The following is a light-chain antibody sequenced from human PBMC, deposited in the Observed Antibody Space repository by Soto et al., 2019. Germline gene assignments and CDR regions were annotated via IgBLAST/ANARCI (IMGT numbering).Light chain of an antibody. J-gene: IGKJ2*02. CDR1: QNISSY. Sequence: IVLTQSPATLSLSPGKRATLSCRASQNISSYLIWYQQKPGQAPRLLIYDAYTRATGVGDRFTGSGSATDFSLTITSLEPEDFAVYYCQQRGKWPSTFGPGTKVDI. CDR2: DAY. CDR3: QQRGKWPST. V-gene: IGKV3-11*01.